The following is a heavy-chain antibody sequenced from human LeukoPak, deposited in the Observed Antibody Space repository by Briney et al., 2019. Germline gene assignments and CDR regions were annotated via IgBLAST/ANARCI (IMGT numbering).Heavy chain of an antibody. J-gene: IGHJ5*02. Sequence: ASVKVSCKASGYTFTGYYMHWVRQAPGQGLEWMGWINPNSGGTNYAQKFQGWVTMTRDTSISTAYMELSRLRSDDTAVYYCARGVVVAAPYNWFDPWGQGTLVTVSS. CDR1: GYTFTGYY. V-gene: IGHV1-2*04. CDR2: INPNSGGT. D-gene: IGHD2-15*01. CDR3: ARGVVVAAPYNWFDP.